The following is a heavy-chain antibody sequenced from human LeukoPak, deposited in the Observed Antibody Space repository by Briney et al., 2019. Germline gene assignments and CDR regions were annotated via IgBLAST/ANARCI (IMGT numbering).Heavy chain of an antibody. J-gene: IGHJ4*02. Sequence: GASVKVSCKASGYTFTSYDINWVRQAPGQGLEWVGWMNPNSGNTGYAQKFQGRVTMTRNTSISTAYMELSSLRSEDTAVYYCARRSIAARLLDYWGQGTLVTVSS. CDR2: MNPNSGNT. D-gene: IGHD6-6*01. CDR3: ARRSIAARLLDY. CDR1: GYTFTSYD. V-gene: IGHV1-8*01.